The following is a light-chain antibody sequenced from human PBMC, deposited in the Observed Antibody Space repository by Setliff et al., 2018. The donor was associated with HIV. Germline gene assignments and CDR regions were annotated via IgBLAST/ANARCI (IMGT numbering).Light chain of an antibody. CDR2: DVR. CDR3: SSYSSSSTLI. V-gene: IGLV2-14*02. J-gene: IGLJ2*01. Sequence: QSALTQPASVSGSPGQSITISCNGTSSDLGSYNLVSWYQQHPGKAPNLIIYDVRNRPSGISSRFSGSKSGSTASLTISGLQAEDEADYYYSSYSSSSTLIVGEGTK. CDR1: SSDLGSYNL.